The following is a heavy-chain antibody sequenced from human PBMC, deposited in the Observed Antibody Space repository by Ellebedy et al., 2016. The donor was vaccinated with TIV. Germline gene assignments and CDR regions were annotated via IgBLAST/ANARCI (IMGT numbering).Heavy chain of an antibody. CDR1: GGPITSSSYY. V-gene: IGHV4-61*02. CDR2: IYTSGNT. J-gene: IGHJ4*02. Sequence: SETLSLXXSVSGGPITSSSYYWSWIRQPAGKGLEWIGRIYTSGNTNYNPSLKSRVTMSVDMSKNQLSLRLTSVTAADTAVYYCARGKEWLDGVSFDYWGQGILVTVSS. D-gene: IGHD6-19*01. CDR3: ARGKEWLDGVSFDY.